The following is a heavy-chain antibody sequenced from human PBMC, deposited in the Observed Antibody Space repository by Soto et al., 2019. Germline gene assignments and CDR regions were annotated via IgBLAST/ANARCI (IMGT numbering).Heavy chain of an antibody. D-gene: IGHD6-13*01. CDR1: GFTFSRYW. J-gene: IGHJ4*02. CDR2: INGDGSST. V-gene: IGHV3-74*01. CDR3: ARGRGQQLVGDY. Sequence: PGGSLRLSCAASGFTFSRYWMHWVRQAPGKGLVWVSRINGDGSSTSYADPVKGRFTISRDSAKNTLNLQMNSLRAEDTAVYYCARGRGQQLVGDYWGQGTLVTVSS.